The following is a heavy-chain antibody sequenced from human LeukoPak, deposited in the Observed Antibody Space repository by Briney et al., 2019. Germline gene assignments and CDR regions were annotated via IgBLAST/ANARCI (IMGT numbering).Heavy chain of an antibody. CDR2: INHSGST. Sequence: SETLSLTCAVYGGSFRGYYWSWIRQPPGKGLEWIGEINHSGSTNYNPSLKSRVTISVDTSKNQFSLKLSSVTAADTAVYYCARRPPRDRYYDSSGSLDYWGQGTLVTVSS. D-gene: IGHD3-22*01. J-gene: IGHJ4*02. CDR1: GGSFRGYY. V-gene: IGHV4-34*01. CDR3: ARRPPRDRYYDSSGSLDY.